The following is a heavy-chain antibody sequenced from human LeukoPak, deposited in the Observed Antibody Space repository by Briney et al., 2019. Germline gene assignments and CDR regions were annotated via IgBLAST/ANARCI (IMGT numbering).Heavy chain of an antibody. CDR1: GFTFDDYG. Sequence: PGGSLRLSCAASGFTFDDYGMSWVRQAPGKGLEWVSGINWNGGSTGYADSVKGRFTISRDNAKNSLYLQMNSLRAEDTALYYCARAILWGGYDLYYFDYWGQGTLVTVSS. V-gene: IGHV3-20*04. J-gene: IGHJ4*02. CDR2: INWNGGST. CDR3: ARAILWGGYDLYYFDY. D-gene: IGHD5-12*01.